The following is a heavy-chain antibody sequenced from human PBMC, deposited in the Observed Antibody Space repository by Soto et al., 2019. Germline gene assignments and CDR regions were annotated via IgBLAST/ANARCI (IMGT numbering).Heavy chain of an antibody. Sequence: GGSLRLSCSASGFTFSSYAMSWVRQAPGKGLEWVSIISGSGGSTNYADSVKGRFTISRDNSKNTLYLQMNSLRAEDTAVYYCAKVEGARYYYDSSGYFEYWGQGSLVTVSS. CDR3: AKVEGARYYYDSSGYFEY. CDR1: GFTFSSYA. D-gene: IGHD3-22*01. V-gene: IGHV3-23*01. J-gene: IGHJ4*02. CDR2: ISGSGGST.